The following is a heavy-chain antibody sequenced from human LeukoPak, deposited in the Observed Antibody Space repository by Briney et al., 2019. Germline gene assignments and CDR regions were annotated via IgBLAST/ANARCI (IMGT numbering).Heavy chain of an antibody. CDR3: ARTYQLLGAFDI. CDR1: GGSISSGGYY. D-gene: IGHD2-2*01. J-gene: IGHJ3*02. CDR2: IYYGGST. Sequence: SETLSLTCTVSGGSISSGGYYWSWIRQHPGKGLEWIGYIYYGGSTYYNPSLKSRVTISVDTSKNQFSLKLSSVTAADTAVYYCARTYQLLGAFDIWGQGTMVTVSS. V-gene: IGHV4-31*03.